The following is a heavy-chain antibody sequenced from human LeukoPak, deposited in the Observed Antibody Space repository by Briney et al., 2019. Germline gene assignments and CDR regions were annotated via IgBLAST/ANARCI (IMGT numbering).Heavy chain of an antibody. D-gene: IGHD4-11*01. V-gene: IGHV3-33*06. CDR1: GFTFSHYG. CDR2: IWSDGSDK. J-gene: IGHJ1*01. Sequence: GGSLRLSCAASGFTFSHYGMHWVRQTPGSGLEWVAVIWSDGSDKYYAKSVKGRFTISRDNSKNSLFLQMNSLRAEDTAVYYCAKDAQRGFDYSNSLQNWGQGILVTVSS. CDR3: AKDAQRGFDYSNSLQN.